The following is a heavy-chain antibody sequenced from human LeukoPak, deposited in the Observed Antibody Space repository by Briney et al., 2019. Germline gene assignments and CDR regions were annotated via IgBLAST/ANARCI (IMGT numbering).Heavy chain of an antibody. CDR3: ARSSSSWYGPSWFDP. Sequence: SETLSLTCTVSGGSISSSSYYWGWIRQPPGKGLEWIGSIYYSGSTYYNPSLKSRVTMSVDTSKNQFSLKLSSVTAADTAVYYCARSSSSWYGPSWFDPWGQGTLVTVSS. V-gene: IGHV4-39*01. CDR2: IYYSGST. CDR1: GGSISSSSYY. D-gene: IGHD6-13*01. J-gene: IGHJ5*02.